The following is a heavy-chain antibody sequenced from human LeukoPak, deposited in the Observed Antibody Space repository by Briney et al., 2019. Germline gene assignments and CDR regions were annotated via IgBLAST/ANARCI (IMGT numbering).Heavy chain of an antibody. J-gene: IGHJ6*02. Sequence: GGSLRLSCAASGFTFSSYAMSWFRQAPGRGLEWVSVIYTAGSTYYADSVKGRFTISRDNRKNTLYLQMNSLRAEDTAVYYCARANYYDSSANSYYYYATDVWGQGTTVSVSS. CDR1: GFTFSSYA. CDR2: IYTAGST. CDR3: ARANYYDSSANSYYYYATDV. V-gene: IGHV3-66*01. D-gene: IGHD3-22*01.